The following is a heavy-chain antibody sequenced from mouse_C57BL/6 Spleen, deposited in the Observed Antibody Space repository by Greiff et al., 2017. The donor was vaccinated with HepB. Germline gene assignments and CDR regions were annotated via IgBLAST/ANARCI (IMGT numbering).Heavy chain of an antibody. CDR2: IDPSDSYT. Sequence: QVQLQQPGAELVMPGASVKLSCKASGYTFTSYWMHWVKQRPGQGLEWIGEIDPSDSYTNYNQKFKGKSTLTVDKSSSTAYMQLSSLTSEDSAVYYCARGGYYGSSFMDYWGQGTSVTVSS. CDR1: GYTFTSYW. J-gene: IGHJ4*01. CDR3: ARGGYYGSSFMDY. D-gene: IGHD1-1*01. V-gene: IGHV1-69*01.